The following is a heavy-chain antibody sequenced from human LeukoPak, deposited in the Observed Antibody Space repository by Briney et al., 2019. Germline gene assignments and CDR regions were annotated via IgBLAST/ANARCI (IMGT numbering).Heavy chain of an antibody. CDR3: VREYSSSSGRAFDI. Sequence: KGXXXVSRISTDGSSTNSADSVKGRFTISRDNAKNTLYLQMNSLRAEDTAVYYCVREYSSSSGRAFDIWGQGTMVTVSP. J-gene: IGHJ3*02. V-gene: IGHV3-74*01. CDR2: ISTDGSST. D-gene: IGHD6-6*01.